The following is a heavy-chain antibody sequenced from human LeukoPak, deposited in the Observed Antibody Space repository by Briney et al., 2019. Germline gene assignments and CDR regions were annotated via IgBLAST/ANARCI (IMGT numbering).Heavy chain of an antibody. Sequence: ASVKVSCKTSGYTFTGYYMHWVRQAPGQGLEWMGWINPNTGATKFAHKFQGRVTMTRDTSFSTAYMDLSTLTSEDTALYYCAMVDVPGYFSLNLGYWGQGTLLTVTS. CDR2: INPNTGAT. CDR3: AMVDVPGYFSLNLGY. CDR1: GYTFTGYY. D-gene: IGHD3-9*01. J-gene: IGHJ4*02. V-gene: IGHV1-2*02.